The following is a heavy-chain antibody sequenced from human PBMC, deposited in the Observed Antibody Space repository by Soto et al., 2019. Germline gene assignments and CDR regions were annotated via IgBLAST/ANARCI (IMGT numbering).Heavy chain of an antibody. D-gene: IGHD2-15*01. CDR3: ARGVAPYYFDY. J-gene: IGHJ4*02. V-gene: IGHV1-3*01. CDR2: INAGNGNT. Sequence: AASVKVSCKASGYTFTSYAMHWVRQAPGQRLEWMGWINAGNGNTKYSQKFQGRVTITRDTSASTAYMELSSLRSEDTAVYYCARGVAPYYFDYWGQGTLVTVSS. CDR1: GYTFTSYA.